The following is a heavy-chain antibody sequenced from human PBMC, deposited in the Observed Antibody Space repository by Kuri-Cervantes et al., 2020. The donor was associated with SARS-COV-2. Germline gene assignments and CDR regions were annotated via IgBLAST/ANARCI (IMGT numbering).Heavy chain of an antibody. Sequence: GESLKISCAASGFTFSSYGMHWVRQAPGKGLEWVAFIRYDGSNKYYADSVKGRFTISRDNSKNTLYLQMNSLRAEDTAVYYCARGPAAGLYYYYMDVWGKGTTVTVSS. CDR3: ARGPAAGLYYYYMDV. CDR2: IRYDGSNK. V-gene: IGHV3-30*02. J-gene: IGHJ6*03. CDR1: GFTFSSYG. D-gene: IGHD6-13*01.